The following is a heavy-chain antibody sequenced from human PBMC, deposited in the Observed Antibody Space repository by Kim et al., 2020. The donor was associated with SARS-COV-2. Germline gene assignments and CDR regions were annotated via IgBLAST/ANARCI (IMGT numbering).Heavy chain of an antibody. Sequence: GGSLRLFCAASGFTFSGSAMHWVRQASGKGLEWVGRIRSKANSYATAYAASVKGRFTISRDDSKNTAYLQMNSLKTEDTAVYYCTRFYCSGGSCYRGDYWGQGTLVTVSS. CDR1: GFTFSGSA. J-gene: IGHJ4*02. CDR2: IRSKANSYAT. D-gene: IGHD2-15*01. V-gene: IGHV3-73*01. CDR3: TRFYCSGGSCYRGDY.